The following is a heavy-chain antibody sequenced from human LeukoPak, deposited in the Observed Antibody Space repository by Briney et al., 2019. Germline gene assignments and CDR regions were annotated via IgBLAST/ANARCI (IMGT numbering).Heavy chain of an antibody. Sequence: GSLSLSCAASGFTFSTDWMQWVRQAPGKGLVWVSHINSDGSSTTYADSVKGRFTTSRDNAKNTLYLQMNSLRAEDTAVYYCVRDNYGVDYWGQGTLVTVSS. CDR3: VRDNYGVDY. J-gene: IGHJ4*02. D-gene: IGHD3-16*01. V-gene: IGHV3-74*03. CDR1: GFTFSTDW. CDR2: INSDGSST.